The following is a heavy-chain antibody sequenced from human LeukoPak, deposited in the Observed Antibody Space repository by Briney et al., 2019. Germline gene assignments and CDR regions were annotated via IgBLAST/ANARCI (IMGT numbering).Heavy chain of an antibody. V-gene: IGHV4-34*01. CDR2: INHSGST. CDR1: GGSFSGYY. D-gene: IGHD3-3*01. Sequence: SETLSLTCAVYGGSFSGYYWSWIRQPPGKGLEWIGEINHSGSTNYNPSLKSRVTISVDKSKNQFSLKLSSVTAADTAVYYCARVIVAIFGVVTGFDYWGQGTLVTVSS. CDR3: ARVIVAIFGVVTGFDY. J-gene: IGHJ4*02.